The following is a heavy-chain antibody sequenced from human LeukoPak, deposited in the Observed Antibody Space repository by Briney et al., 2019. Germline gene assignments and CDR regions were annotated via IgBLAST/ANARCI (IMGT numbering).Heavy chain of an antibody. CDR2: INPNSGGT. CDR3: ARDRPRMDGMDV. Sequence: ASVKVSCKASGYTFTGYYMHWVRQAPGQGVERMGWINPNSGGTNYAQKFQGRVTMTRDTSISTAYMELSRLRSDDTAVYYCARDRPRMDGMDVWGQGTTVTVSS. V-gene: IGHV1-2*02. J-gene: IGHJ6*02. CDR1: GYTFTGYY. D-gene: IGHD2-8*01.